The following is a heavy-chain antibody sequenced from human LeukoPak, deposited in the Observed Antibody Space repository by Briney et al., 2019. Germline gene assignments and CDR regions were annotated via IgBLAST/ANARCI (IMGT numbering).Heavy chain of an antibody. CDR3: AKAMPYHSSSWFYVFDI. Sequence: GGSLRLSCAASGFTFSNYGTHWVRQAPGKGLEWVIVISYYRSKEYYRDSVKGRVTISRDNSKNTVFLQMNNLGSEDTAVYYCAKAMPYHSSSWFYVFDIWGQGTMVTVSS. D-gene: IGHD6-13*01. V-gene: IGHV3-30*18. J-gene: IGHJ3*02. CDR1: GFTFSNYG. CDR2: ISYYRSKE.